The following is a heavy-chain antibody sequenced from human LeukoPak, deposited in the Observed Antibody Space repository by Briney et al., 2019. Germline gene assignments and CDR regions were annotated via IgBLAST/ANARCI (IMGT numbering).Heavy chain of an antibody. V-gene: IGHV5-51*01. Sequence: KPGESLKISCKSSGYSFTSYWIGWVRQMPGKGLEWMGIIYPGDSDTRYSPSFQGQVTISADKSISTACLQWTSLKASDTAMYYCARLKDIVVVVAASPAVSFDYWGQGTLVTVSS. CDR1: GYSFTSYW. D-gene: IGHD2-15*01. CDR3: ARLKDIVVVVAASPAVSFDY. CDR2: IYPGDSDT. J-gene: IGHJ4*02.